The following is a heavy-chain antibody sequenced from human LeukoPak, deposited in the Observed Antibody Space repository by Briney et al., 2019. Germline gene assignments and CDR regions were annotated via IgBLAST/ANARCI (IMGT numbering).Heavy chain of an antibody. CDR1: GFTVSSNY. D-gene: IGHD6-19*01. Sequence: GGSLRLSCAASGFTVSSNYMSWVRQAPGKGLEWVSVIYSGGSTYYADSVKGRFTISRHNSKNTLYLQMNSLRAEDTAVYYCVRARIAVAGRSNYYFDYWGQGTLVTVSS. CDR2: IYSGGST. V-gene: IGHV3-53*04. J-gene: IGHJ4*02. CDR3: VRARIAVAGRSNYYFDY.